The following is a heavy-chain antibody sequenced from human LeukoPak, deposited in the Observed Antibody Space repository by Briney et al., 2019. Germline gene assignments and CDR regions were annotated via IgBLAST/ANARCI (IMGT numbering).Heavy chain of an antibody. D-gene: IGHD6-6*01. CDR1: GFTFTTYA. CDR3: ARVDGSSLSRARFDY. J-gene: IGHJ4*02. CDR2: ISGDGTFI. Sequence: GSLRLSCAASGFTFTTYAVNWVRQAPGKGLDRVSAISGDGTFIYYAESVKGRFTISRDSSKSTVYLQMNSLRAEDTAIYYCARVDGSSLSRARFDYWGPGTLVTVSS. V-gene: IGHV3-23*01.